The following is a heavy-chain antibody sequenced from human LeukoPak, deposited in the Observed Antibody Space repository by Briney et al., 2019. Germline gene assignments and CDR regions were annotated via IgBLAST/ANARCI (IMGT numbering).Heavy chain of an antibody. D-gene: IGHD2-15*01. CDR2: IKSKTDGGTT. J-gene: IGHJ4*02. Sequence: TAGGSLRLSCAASGFTFSNAWMSWVRQAPGKGLEWVGRIKSKTDGGTTDYAAPVKGRFTISRDDSKNTLYLQMNSLKTEDTAVYYCTTFNPVVVVAEDDYWGQGTLVTVSS. CDR3: TTFNPVVVVAEDDY. V-gene: IGHV3-15*01. CDR1: GFTFSNAW.